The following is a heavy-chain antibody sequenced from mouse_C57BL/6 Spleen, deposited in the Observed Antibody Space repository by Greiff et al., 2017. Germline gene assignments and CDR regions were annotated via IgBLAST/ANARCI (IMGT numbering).Heavy chain of an antibody. D-gene: IGHD1-1*01. CDR1: GYTFTSYW. V-gene: IGHV1-64*01. J-gene: IGHJ2*01. Sequence: QVQLKEPGAELVKPGASVKLSCKASGYTFTSYWMHWVKQRPGQGLEWIGMIHPNSGSTNYNEKFKSKATLTVDKSSSTAYMQLSSLTSEDSAVYYCARSRLTTVVADYWGQGTTLTVSS. CDR3: ARSRLTTVVADY. CDR2: IHPNSGST.